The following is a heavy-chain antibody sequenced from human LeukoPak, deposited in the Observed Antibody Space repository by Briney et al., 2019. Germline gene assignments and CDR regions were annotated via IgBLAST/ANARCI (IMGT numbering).Heavy chain of an antibody. D-gene: IGHD3-9*01. V-gene: IGHV3-30*18. J-gene: IGHJ4*02. CDR1: GFTFSSYG. Sequence: GGSPRLSCAASGFTFSSYGMHWVRQAPGKGLEWVAVISYDGSNKYYADSVKGRFTISRDNSKNTLYLQMNSLRAEDTAVYYCAKGSHYDILTGEFDYWGQGTLVTVSS. CDR3: AKGSHYDILTGEFDY. CDR2: ISYDGSNK.